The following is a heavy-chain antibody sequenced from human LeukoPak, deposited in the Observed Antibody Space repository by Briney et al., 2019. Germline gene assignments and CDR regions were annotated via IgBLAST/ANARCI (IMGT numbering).Heavy chain of an antibody. D-gene: IGHD3-10*01. CDR2: ISAYNGNT. J-gene: IGHJ4*02. V-gene: IGHV1-18*01. CDR1: GYTFTSYD. Sequence: ASVKVSCKASGYTFTSYDINWVRQATGQGLEWMGWISAYNGNTNYAQKLQGRVTMTTDTSTSTAYMELRSLRSDDTAVYYCARVYFQETTTMVRGVIQTGDYWGQGTLVTVSS. CDR3: ARVYFQETTTMVRGVIQTGDY.